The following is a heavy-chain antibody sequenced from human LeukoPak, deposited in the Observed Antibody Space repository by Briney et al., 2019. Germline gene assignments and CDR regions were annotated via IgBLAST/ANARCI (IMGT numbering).Heavy chain of an antibody. CDR2: NSWNSGSI. V-gene: IGHV3-9*01. D-gene: IGHD6-19*01. CDR3: AKDIGQWLGKYYFDY. Sequence: GRSLRLSCAASGFTFDDYAMHWVRQAPGKGLEWVSGNSWNSGSIGYADSVKGRFTISRDNAKNPLYLQMNSLRAEDTALYYCAKDIGQWLGKYYFDYWGQGTLVTVSS. CDR1: GFTFDDYA. J-gene: IGHJ4*02.